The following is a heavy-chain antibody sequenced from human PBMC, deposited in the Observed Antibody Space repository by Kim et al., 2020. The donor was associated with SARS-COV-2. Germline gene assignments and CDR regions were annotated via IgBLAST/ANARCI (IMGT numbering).Heavy chain of an antibody. CDR1: GFTFNQNW. Sequence: RGSLRLSCVGYGFTFNQNWMSWVRQAPGKGLEWLAIINQGGSEKHYVHSVEGRFTISRDNARNSLYLEMNNLRAEDTALYYCTRDHGGGNGDWGRGTLVTVSS. D-gene: IGHD2-15*01. CDR3: TRDHGGGNGD. CDR2: INQGGSEK. J-gene: IGHJ4*02. V-gene: IGHV3-7*03.